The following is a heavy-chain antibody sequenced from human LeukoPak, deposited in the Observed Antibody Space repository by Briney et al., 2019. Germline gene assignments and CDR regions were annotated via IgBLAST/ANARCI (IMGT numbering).Heavy chain of an antibody. D-gene: IGHD1-26*01. V-gene: IGHV1-2*02. J-gene: IGHJ5*02. CDR2: INPNSGGT. Sequence: ASVKVSCKASGYTFTSYDINWVRQATGQGLEWMGWINPNSGGTNYAQKFRGRVTMTRDTSISTAYMELSRLRSDDTAVYYCATLAYSGRPKSWGQGTLVTVSS. CDR1: GYTFTSYD. CDR3: ATLAYSGRPKS.